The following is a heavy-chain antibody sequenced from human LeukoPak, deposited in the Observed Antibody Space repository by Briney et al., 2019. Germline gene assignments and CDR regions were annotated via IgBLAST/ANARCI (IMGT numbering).Heavy chain of an antibody. CDR1: GFTFSSYA. D-gene: IGHD3-3*01. Sequence: GGSLRLSCAASGFTFSSYAMHWVRQAPGKGLEWVAVISYDGSNKYYADSVKGRFTISRDNSKNTLYLQMNSLRAEDTAVYYCARDQGGGLESLFDYWGQGTLVTVSS. J-gene: IGHJ4*02. V-gene: IGHV3-30-3*01. CDR2: ISYDGSNK. CDR3: ARDQGGGLESLFDY.